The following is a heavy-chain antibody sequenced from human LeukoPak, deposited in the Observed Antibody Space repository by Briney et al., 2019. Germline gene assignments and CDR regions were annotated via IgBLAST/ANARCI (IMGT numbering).Heavy chain of an antibody. CDR2: FDPEDGET. CDR1: GYTFTSYG. Sequence: ASVKVSCKASGYTFTSYGISWVRQAPGKGLEWMGGFDPEDGETIYAQKFQGRVTMTEDTSTDTAYMELSSLRSEDTAVYYCATDRAVAGPYYYGMDVWGQGTTVTVSS. D-gene: IGHD6-19*01. CDR3: ATDRAVAGPYYYGMDV. V-gene: IGHV1-24*01. J-gene: IGHJ6*02.